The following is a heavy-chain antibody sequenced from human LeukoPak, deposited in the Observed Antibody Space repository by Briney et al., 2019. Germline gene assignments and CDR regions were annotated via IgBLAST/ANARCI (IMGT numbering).Heavy chain of an antibody. Sequence: PGRSLRLSCAASGFTFDDYAMHWVRQAPGRGLEWVSGISWSSGNIVYADSVKGRFTISRDNAKNSLYLQMNSLRPEDTAFYYCVKGATSSWYDWFDPWGQGTLVTVSS. CDR3: VKGATSSWYDWFDP. D-gene: IGHD6-13*01. CDR2: ISWSSGNI. CDR1: GFTFDDYA. V-gene: IGHV3-9*01. J-gene: IGHJ5*02.